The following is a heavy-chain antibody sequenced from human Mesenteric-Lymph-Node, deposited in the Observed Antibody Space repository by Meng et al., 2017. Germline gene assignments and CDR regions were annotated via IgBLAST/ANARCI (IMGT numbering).Heavy chain of an antibody. Sequence: GQLQESCPGLVKPSWTLALSCAVFGGSISIGKLWSRVRQSPGKGLEWIGEISHTGSTNYNPSLKIRVTISLDNLKNHLSLKLNSVTAAYTAMYYCARHEHYFDFWGQGTLVTVSS. V-gene: IGHV4-4*02. CDR3: ARHEHYFDF. CDR1: GGSISIGKL. J-gene: IGHJ4*02. CDR2: ISHTGST.